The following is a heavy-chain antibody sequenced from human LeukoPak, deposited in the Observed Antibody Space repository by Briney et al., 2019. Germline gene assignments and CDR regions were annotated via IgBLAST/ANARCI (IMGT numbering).Heavy chain of an antibody. J-gene: IGHJ4*02. CDR1: GFTFSTYS. CDR3: ARGSTYYDSSGQVTFDY. D-gene: IGHD3-22*01. CDR2: ISSSSSTI. V-gene: IGHV3-48*01. Sequence: PGGSLRLSCAASGFTFSTYSMNWVRQAPGKGLEWVSYISSSSSTIYYAGSVKGRFTISRDNAKNSLYLQMNSLRAEDTAVYYCARGSTYYDSSGQVTFDYWGQGTLVTVSS.